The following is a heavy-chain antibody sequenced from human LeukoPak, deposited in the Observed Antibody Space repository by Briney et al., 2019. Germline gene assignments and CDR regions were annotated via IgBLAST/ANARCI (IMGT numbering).Heavy chain of an antibody. Sequence: GGSLRLSCAASGFTFSNYGMHWVRQAPGKGLEWVAVIWYDGSNKYYADSVKGRFTISRDNSKNTLFLQMNSLRAEDTAVYYCARDGYLVDGDAFDIWGQGTMVTVSS. D-gene: IGHD2-15*01. V-gene: IGHV3-33*01. CDR3: ARDGYLVDGDAFDI. CDR1: GFTFSNYG. J-gene: IGHJ3*02. CDR2: IWYDGSNK.